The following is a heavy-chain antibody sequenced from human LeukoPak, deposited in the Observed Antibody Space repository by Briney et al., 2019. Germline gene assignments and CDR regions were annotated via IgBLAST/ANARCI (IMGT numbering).Heavy chain of an antibody. V-gene: IGHV4-59*01. CDR3: ARVRYCSTNRCYDREFDN. J-gene: IGHJ4*02. Sequence: SETLSLTCTVSGGSISNYYWSWVRQPPGKGLEWIGYIYYSGNTNYNPSLKSRVTISVDTSKNQFSLKLNSVTAADTAVYYCARVRYCSTNRCYDREFDNWGQGTLVTVPS. CDR2: IYYSGNT. CDR1: GGSISNYY. D-gene: IGHD2-2*01.